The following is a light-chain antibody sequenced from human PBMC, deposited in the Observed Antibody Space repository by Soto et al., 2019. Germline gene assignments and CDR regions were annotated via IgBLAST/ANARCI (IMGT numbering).Light chain of an antibody. V-gene: IGLV2-14*01. Sequence: QSALTQPASVSGSPGQSITISCTGTSSDVGGYNSVSWYQQHPGKAPKLMIYDITNRPSGASDRFSGSQSGNTASLTISGLKVEDEADYYCCSSGGSPTYVFGTGTKVTVL. CDR2: DIT. CDR3: CSSGGSPTYV. CDR1: SSDVGGYNS. J-gene: IGLJ1*01.